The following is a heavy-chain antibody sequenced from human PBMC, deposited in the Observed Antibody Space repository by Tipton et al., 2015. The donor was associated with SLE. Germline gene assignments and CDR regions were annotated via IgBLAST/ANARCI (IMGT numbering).Heavy chain of an antibody. Sequence: TLSLTCTVSGGSISSGDYYWSWIRQPPGKGLEWIGEINHSGSTNYNPSLKSRVTISVDTSKNQFSLKLSSVTAADTAVYYCARGLRGYSYGWMDYWGQGTLVTVSS. D-gene: IGHD5-18*01. V-gene: IGHV4-30-4*01. CDR2: INHSGST. CDR1: GGSISSGDYY. CDR3: ARGLRGYSYGWMDY. J-gene: IGHJ4*02.